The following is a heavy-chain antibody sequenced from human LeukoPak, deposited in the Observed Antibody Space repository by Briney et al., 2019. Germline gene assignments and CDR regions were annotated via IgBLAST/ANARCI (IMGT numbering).Heavy chain of an antibody. V-gene: IGHV3-53*01. CDR3: ARARGVAAIFAFDI. J-gene: IGHJ3*02. CDR2: IYPSGNT. CDR1: GFTVSSNY. Sequence: GGSLRLSRAVSGFTVSSNYMTWVRQAPGKGLEWVSIIYPSGNTYYADSVKGRFTISRDNSKDTLYLQMNSLRAEDTAVYFCARARGVAAIFAFDIWGQGTMVTVSS. D-gene: IGHD6-19*01.